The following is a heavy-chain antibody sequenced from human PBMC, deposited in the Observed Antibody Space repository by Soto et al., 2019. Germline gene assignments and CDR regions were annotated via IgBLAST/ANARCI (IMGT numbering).Heavy chain of an antibody. J-gene: IGHJ3*02. V-gene: IGHV3-7*04. CDR2: IKHDGSEQ. CDR3: ARAMGTDGWSNQPFDI. CDR1: GFTFSRYW. Sequence: GGSLRLSCAASGFTFSRYWMDWVRQAPRKGLEWVATIKHDGSEQYYVDSVKGRFIVSRDNAKNPLFLQMNGLRVEDTAVYFCARAMGTDGWSNQPFDIWGQGTMVTVSS. D-gene: IGHD6-19*01.